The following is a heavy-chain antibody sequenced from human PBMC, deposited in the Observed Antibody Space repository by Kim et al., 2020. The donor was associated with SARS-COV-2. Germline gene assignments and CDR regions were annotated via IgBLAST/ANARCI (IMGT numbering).Heavy chain of an antibody. CDR3: ARVGRGRLNITMVRGAFDY. Sequence: GRVTITRDTSASTAYMELSSLRSEDTAVYYCARVGRGRLNITMVRGAFDYWGQGTLVTVSS. D-gene: IGHD3-10*01. V-gene: IGHV1-3*01. J-gene: IGHJ4*02.